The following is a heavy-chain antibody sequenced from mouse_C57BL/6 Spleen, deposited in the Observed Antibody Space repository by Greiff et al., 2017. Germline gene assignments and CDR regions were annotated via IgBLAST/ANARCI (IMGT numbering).Heavy chain of an antibody. CDR2: IYPGDGDT. J-gene: IGHJ3*01. D-gene: IGHD2-3*01. CDR1: AYAFSCSW. Sequence: QVQLQQSGAELVKPGASVKISCKSSAYAFSCSWMNWVQQRPGKGLEWIGQIYPGDGDTNYNGKFKGKATLTADKSSSTAYMQLSSLTSEDSAVYFCARDGGNLFAYWGQGTLVTVSA. V-gene: IGHV1-80*01. CDR3: ARDGGNLFAY.